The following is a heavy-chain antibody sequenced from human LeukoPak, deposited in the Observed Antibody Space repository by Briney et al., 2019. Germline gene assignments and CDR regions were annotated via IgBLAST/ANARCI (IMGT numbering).Heavy chain of an antibody. J-gene: IGHJ6*02. Sequence: GGSLRLSCAASGFTVSSNYMSWVRQAPGKGLEWVSVIYSGGSTYYADSVKGRFTISRHNSKNTLYLQMNSLRAEDTAVYYCARDVLGIAAAGTFPPRKGNGRRMDVWGQGTTVTASS. CDR3: ARDVLGIAAAGTFPPRKGNGRRMDV. CDR1: GFTVSSNY. D-gene: IGHD6-13*01. CDR2: IYSGGST. V-gene: IGHV3-53*04.